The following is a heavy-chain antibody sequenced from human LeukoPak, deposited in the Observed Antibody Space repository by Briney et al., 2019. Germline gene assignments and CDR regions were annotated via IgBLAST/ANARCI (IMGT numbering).Heavy chain of an antibody. J-gene: IGHJ5*02. CDR3: ARYGHWFDP. V-gene: IGHV4-38-2*02. CDR1: GYSISSGYY. CDR2: VHHSADT. Sequence: PSETLSLTCTVSGYSISSGYYWGWIRQPPGKGLEWIGSVHHSADTYYNPSLKSRLTMLIDTTKNQFSLKLNSVTAADTAVYYRARYGHWFDPWGQGTLVTVSS. D-gene: IGHD3-10*01.